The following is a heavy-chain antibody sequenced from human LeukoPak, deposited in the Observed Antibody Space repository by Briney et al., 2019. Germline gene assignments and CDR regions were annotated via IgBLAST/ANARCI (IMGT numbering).Heavy chain of an antibody. D-gene: IGHD3-3*01. V-gene: IGHV1-24*01. CDR1: GYTLTELS. J-gene: IGHJ5*02. CDR3: AKDRVQGFLEWLPPPGWFDP. Sequence: GASVKVSCKVSGYTLTELSMHWVRQAPGKGLEWMGGFDPEDGETIYAQKFQGRVTMTEDTSTDTAYMELSSLRSEDTAVYYCAKDRVQGFLEWLPPPGWFDPWGQGTLVTVSS. CDR2: FDPEDGET.